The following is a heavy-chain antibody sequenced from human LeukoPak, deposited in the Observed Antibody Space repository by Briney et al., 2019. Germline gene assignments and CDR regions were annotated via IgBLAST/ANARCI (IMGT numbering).Heavy chain of an antibody. CDR1: GYTFNNHY. Sequence: ASVKVSCKASGYTFNNHYMYWVRQAPGQGLEWMGVINPSGGSTSYAQKFQGRVTMTRDTSTRTVYMEVNSLRSEDTAVYYCARQSSTGTLAFYFDYWGQGTLVTVSS. CDR2: INPSGGST. J-gene: IGHJ4*02. CDR3: ARQSSTGTLAFYFDY. D-gene: IGHD6-13*01. V-gene: IGHV1-46*02.